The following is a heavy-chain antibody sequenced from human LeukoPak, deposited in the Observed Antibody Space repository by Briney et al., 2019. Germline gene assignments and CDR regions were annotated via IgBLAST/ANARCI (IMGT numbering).Heavy chain of an antibody. J-gene: IGHJ4*02. CDR1: GGSISSNY. V-gene: IGHV4-4*07. D-gene: IGHD4-23*01. CDR2: VYTSGST. CDR3: ARDPGYGGQMDY. Sequence: SETLSLTCTVSGGSISSNYWSWIRQPAGKGLEWIGRVYTSGSTNYNPSLKSRVTMSVDTSKNQFSLKLSSVTAADTALYYCARDPGYGGQMDYWGQGILVTVSS.